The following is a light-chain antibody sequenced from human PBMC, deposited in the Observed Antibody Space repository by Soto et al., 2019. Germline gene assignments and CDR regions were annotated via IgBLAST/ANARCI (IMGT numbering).Light chain of an antibody. Sequence: DIQMTLSPSTLSASVGDRVTITCRASQSITYSLAWYQQKPGKAPNLLIYDASTLQSGVPSRFGGSGSGTEFTLTISGLQPDDFATYYCQQYASWTFGQGTNVEIK. V-gene: IGKV1-5*01. CDR1: QSITYS. J-gene: IGKJ1*01. CDR2: DAS. CDR3: QQYASWT.